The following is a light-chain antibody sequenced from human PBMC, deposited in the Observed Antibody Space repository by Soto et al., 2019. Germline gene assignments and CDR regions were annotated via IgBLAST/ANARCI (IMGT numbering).Light chain of an antibody. V-gene: IGKV1-39*01. Sequence: DIQMTQSPSSLSASVGNRVIITCRASQSISTYLNWYQQKPGKAPKLLIYAASSLQSGVPSRFSGSGSGTDFALTISSLQPGDFATYYCQQSYISPWTFGRGTKVEIK. CDR2: AAS. CDR1: QSISTY. J-gene: IGKJ1*01. CDR3: QQSYISPWT.